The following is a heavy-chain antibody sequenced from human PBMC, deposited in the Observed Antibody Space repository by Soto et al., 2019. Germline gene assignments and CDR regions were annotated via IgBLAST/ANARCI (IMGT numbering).Heavy chain of an antibody. J-gene: IGHJ4*02. Sequence: GGSLRLSCAASGFTFSSYAMSWVRQAPGKGLEWVSAISGSGGSTYYADSVKGRFTISRDNSKNTLYLQMNSLRAEDTAVYYCAKGGGYDSSGYYETQHDYWGQGTLVTVSS. D-gene: IGHD3-22*01. CDR1: GFTFSSYA. V-gene: IGHV3-23*01. CDR3: AKGGGYDSSGYYETQHDY. CDR2: ISGSGGST.